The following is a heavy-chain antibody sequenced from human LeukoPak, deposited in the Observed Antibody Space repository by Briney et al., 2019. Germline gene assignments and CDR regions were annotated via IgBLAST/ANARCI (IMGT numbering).Heavy chain of an antibody. CDR3: ARTNWNYLKNAFDI. J-gene: IGHJ3*02. CDR1: GGSISSSSYY. CDR2: IYYSGST. Sequence: PSETLSLTCTVSGGSISSSSYYWGWIRQPPGKGLEWIGSIYYSGSTYYNPSLKSRVTISVDTSKNEFSLKMGSVTAADTAVYYCARTNWNYLKNAFDIWGQGTMVAVSS. D-gene: IGHD1-7*01. V-gene: IGHV4-39*07.